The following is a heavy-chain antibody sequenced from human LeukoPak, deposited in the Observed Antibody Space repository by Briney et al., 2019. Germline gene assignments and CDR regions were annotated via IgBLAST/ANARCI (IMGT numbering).Heavy chain of an antibody. Sequence: PGGSLRLSCAASGFTFSSYWMHWVRQAPGKGLVWVSRINSDGRSTSYADSVKGRFTISRDNAKNTLYLQMNSLRAEDTAVYYCAKDLRTYCGGDCYLFDYWGQGTLVTVSS. CDR3: AKDLRTYCGGDCYLFDY. V-gene: IGHV3-74*01. D-gene: IGHD2-21*02. J-gene: IGHJ4*02. CDR2: INSDGRST. CDR1: GFTFSSYW.